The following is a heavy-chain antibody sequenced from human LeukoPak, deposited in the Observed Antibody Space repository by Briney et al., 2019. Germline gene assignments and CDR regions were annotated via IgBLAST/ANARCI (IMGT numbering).Heavy chain of an antibody. CDR2: VHYTGKI. CDR1: GDSISSSY. D-gene: IGHD3-22*01. J-gene: IGHJ4*02. V-gene: IGHV4-59*01. Sequence: SETLSLTCTVSGDSISSSYWSWIRQPPGKRLEWVGYVHYTGKINYNPSLNNRATISVDMSKNQFSLTLTSVTLADTAVYYCARGYYDRSGSSNPFDSWGQGTLVTVSA. CDR3: ARGYYDRSGSSNPFDS.